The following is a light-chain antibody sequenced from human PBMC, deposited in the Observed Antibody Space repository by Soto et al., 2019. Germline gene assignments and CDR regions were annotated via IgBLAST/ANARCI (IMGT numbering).Light chain of an antibody. CDR2: EVT. CDR3: ASFISGTILV. CDR1: RSDIGDSNF. Sequence: QSVLTQPASVSGSPGQSVTISCTGTRSDIGDSNFISWYQHSPGKAPRLLIYEVTNRPSGVSKRFSGSKAGNTASLTISGLLEDDEADYFCASFISGTILVFGTGTKLTVL. V-gene: IGLV2-14*01. J-gene: IGLJ1*01.